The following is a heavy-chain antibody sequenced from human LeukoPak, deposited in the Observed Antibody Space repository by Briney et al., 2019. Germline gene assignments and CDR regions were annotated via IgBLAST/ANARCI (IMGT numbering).Heavy chain of an antibody. V-gene: IGHV3-23*01. J-gene: IGHJ3*02. D-gene: IGHD3-10*01. Sequence: QPGGSLRLSCAASGFTFSSYGMSWVRQAPGKGLEWVSALSGSGGTTYNADSVKGRFTISRDNSKNTLYLQMNSLRVEDTAVYYCAKDRAYAFDIWGQGTMVTVSS. CDR2: LSGSGGTT. CDR1: GFTFSSYG. CDR3: AKDRAYAFDI.